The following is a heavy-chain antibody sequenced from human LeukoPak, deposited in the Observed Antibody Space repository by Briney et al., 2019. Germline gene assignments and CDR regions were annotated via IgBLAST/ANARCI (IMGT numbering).Heavy chain of an antibody. V-gene: IGHV4-39*07. Sequence: SETLSLTCTVSGASISSRTNYWGWIRQPPGKGLEWIGSIYYSGGTYYNPSLKSRVTISVHTSKHQFSLKLSSVTAADTAVYYCARGGPPRYYYYGMDVWGQGTTVTVSS. CDR2: IYYSGGT. J-gene: IGHJ6*02. D-gene: IGHD3-16*01. CDR1: GASISSRTNY. CDR3: ARGGPPRYYYYGMDV.